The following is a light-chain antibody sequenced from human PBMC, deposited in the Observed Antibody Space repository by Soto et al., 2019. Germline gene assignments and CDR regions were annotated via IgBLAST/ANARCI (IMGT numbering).Light chain of an antibody. V-gene: IGLV2-14*01. CDR3: SSYTSSNTGV. J-gene: IGLJ3*02. CDR2: EVS. Sequence: QSALTQPASVSGSPGQSITFSCTGTSSDVGVYNYVSLDQQHPGKAPKLMFYEVSRRPSGVSNRFSGSKSGNTASLTSSGLQAEGEADYSCSSYTSSNTGVFGGGTKLTVL. CDR1: SSDVGVYNY.